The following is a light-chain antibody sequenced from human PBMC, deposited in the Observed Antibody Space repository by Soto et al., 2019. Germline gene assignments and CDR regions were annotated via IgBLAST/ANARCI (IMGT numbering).Light chain of an antibody. Sequence: EIVMTQSPATLSVSPGERATLSCRASQSVSSNLAWYQQKPGQLPRLLIYGASTRATGIPARFSGSGAGTEFTLTITRLQSEDFAVYYCTHNNNWPPWTFGQGTKVEIK. CDR3: THNNNWPPWT. V-gene: IGKV3-15*01. CDR2: GAS. J-gene: IGKJ1*01. CDR1: QSVSSN.